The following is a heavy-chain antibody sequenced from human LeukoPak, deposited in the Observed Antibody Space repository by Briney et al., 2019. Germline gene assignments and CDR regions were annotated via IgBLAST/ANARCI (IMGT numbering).Heavy chain of an antibody. CDR2: IYYSGST. V-gene: IGHV4-39*07. Sequence: PSETLSLTCTVSGGSISSSSYYWGWIRQPPGKGLEWIGSIYYSGSTYYNPSLKSRVTISVDTSKNQFSLKLSSVTAADTAVYYCAKDRVRYCSGGSCHKNFDYWGQGTLVTVSS. J-gene: IGHJ4*02. CDR1: GGSISSSSYY. D-gene: IGHD2-15*01. CDR3: AKDRVRYCSGGSCHKNFDY.